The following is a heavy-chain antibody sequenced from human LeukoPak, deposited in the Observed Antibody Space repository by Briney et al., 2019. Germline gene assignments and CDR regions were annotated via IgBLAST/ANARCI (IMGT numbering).Heavy chain of an antibody. J-gene: IGHJ5*02. CDR1: GFIFSNYE. CDR2: INVGGTPI. D-gene: IGHD6-19*01. Sequence: QAGGSLRLSCAASGFIFSNYEMNWVRQAPGKGLEWISYINVGGTPIYYADSVKGRFTMSRDNAKNSLHLQMDSLKVEDAAVYYCARDFSGWSVDPWGQGTLVTVSS. V-gene: IGHV3-48*03. CDR3: ARDFSGWSVDP.